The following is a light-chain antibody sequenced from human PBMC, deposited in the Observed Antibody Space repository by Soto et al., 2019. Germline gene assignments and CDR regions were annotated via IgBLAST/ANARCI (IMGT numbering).Light chain of an antibody. J-gene: IGLJ2*01. CDR3: SSYTNSTMV. V-gene: IGLV2-14*01. CDR2: DVS. CDR1: SSDVGYYNY. Sequence: QSVLTQPASVSGSPGQSITISCTGTSSDVGYYNYVSWYQQHPGKAPKLMIYDVSDRPSGVSNRFSGSKSGNTASLTISGLQAEDEADYYCSSYTNSTMVFGGGTKLTVL.